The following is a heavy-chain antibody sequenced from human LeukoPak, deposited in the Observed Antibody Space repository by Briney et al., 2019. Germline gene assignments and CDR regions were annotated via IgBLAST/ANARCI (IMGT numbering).Heavy chain of an antibody. Sequence: LSCEAHLHTLRTYLMPSDPPARAKGMERVAVISYDGSNKYYADSVKGRCTISRDNSQNTLYLQMNSLRAEDTAVYYCAKSEPYSASSGIDYWDQPTLVTASS. J-gene: IGHJ4*01. V-gene: IGHV3-30*18. CDR2: ISYDGSNK. CDR1: LHTLRTYL. CDR3: AKSEPYSASSGIDY. D-gene: IGHD3-22*01.